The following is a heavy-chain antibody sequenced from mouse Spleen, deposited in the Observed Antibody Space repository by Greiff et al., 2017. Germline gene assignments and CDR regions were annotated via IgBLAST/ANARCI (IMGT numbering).Heavy chain of an antibody. V-gene: IGHV1-82*01. D-gene: IGHD1-1*01. Sequence: SGPELVKPGASVKISCKASGYAFSSSWMNWVKQRPGKGLEWIGRIYPGDGDTNYNGKFKGKATLTADKSSSTAYMQLSSLTSEDSAVYFCARDYGSSPYFDYWGQGTTLTVSS. CDR2: IYPGDGDT. CDR1: GYAFSSSW. J-gene: IGHJ2*01. CDR3: ARDYGSSPYFDY.